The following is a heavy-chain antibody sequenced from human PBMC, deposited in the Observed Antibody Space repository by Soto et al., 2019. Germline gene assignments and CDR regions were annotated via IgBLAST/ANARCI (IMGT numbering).Heavy chain of an antibody. CDR2: IIPIFGTA. J-gene: IGHJ6*02. Sequence: QVQLVQSGAEVQKPGSSVKVSCKASGGTFSSYAISWVRQAPGQGLEWMGGIIPIFGTANYAQKFQGRVKITADESTSTAYMELSSLRSEDTAVYYCARDRRITGTYYYYGMDVWGQGTTVTFSS. CDR3: ARDRRITGTYYYYGMDV. CDR1: GGTFSSYA. D-gene: IGHD1-20*01. V-gene: IGHV1-69*01.